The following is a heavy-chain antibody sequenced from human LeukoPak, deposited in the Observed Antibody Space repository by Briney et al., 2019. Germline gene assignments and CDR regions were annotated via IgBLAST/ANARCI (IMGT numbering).Heavy chain of an antibody. V-gene: IGHV4-59*01. CDR1: GGSISSYY. CDR2: IYYSGSA. J-gene: IGHJ4*02. CDR3: ARAGVSSGYWSL. D-gene: IGHD3-22*01. Sequence: SETLSLTCTVSGGSISSYYWSWIRQPPGKGLEWIGYIYYSGSANYNPSLKSRVTISVDTSKNQFSLKLSSVTAADTAVYYCARAGVSSGYWSLWGQGTLVTVSS.